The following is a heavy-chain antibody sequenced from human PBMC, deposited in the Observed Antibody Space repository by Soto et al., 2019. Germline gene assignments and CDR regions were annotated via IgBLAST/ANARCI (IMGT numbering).Heavy chain of an antibody. D-gene: IGHD3-16*01. Sequence: EVQLVESGGGLVQPGGSLRLSCAASGFTFSSFWMHWVRQAPGKGLEWVSRTNEDGSTINYADSVKGRLTISRDNAKNTLYRDMDRAGEEERAVYFCSREIGGWGRYWGPGTLVTVSS. J-gene: IGHJ4*02. CDR3: SREIGGWGRY. V-gene: IGHV3-74*01. CDR1: GFTFSSFW. CDR2: TNEDGSTI.